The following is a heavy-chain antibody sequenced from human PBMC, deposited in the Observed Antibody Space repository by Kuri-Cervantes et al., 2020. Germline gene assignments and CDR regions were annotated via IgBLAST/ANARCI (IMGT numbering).Heavy chain of an antibody. CDR3: ARESHYYDSSGYYPLDY. CDR2: MNPNSGNT. J-gene: IGHJ4*02. CDR1: GYTFTSYD. V-gene: IGHV1-8*02. Sequence: ASVKVSCKASGYTFTSYDINWVRQAAGQGLEWMGWMNPNSGNTGYAQKFQGRVTMTRSTSISTAYMELSSLRSEDTAVYYCARESHYYDSSGYYPLDYWGQGTLVTVSS. D-gene: IGHD3-22*01.